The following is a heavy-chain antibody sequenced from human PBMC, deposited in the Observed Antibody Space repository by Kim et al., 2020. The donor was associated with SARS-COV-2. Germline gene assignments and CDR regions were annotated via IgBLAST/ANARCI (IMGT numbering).Heavy chain of an antibody. D-gene: IGHD3-3*01. Sequence: SETLSLTCTVSGGSISSGGYYWSWIRQHPGKGLEWIGYIYYSGSTYYNPSLKSRVTISVDTSKNQFSLKLSSVTAADTAVYYCARDGRRDFWSALNPDDAFDIWGQGTMVTVSS. CDR1: GGSISSGGYY. CDR2: IYYSGST. CDR3: ARDGRRDFWSALNPDDAFDI. J-gene: IGHJ3*02. V-gene: IGHV4-31*03.